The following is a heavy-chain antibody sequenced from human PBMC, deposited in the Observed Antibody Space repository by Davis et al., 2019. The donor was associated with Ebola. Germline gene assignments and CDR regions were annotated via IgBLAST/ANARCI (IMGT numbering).Heavy chain of an antibody. CDR3: ARVGYDGLDY. V-gene: IGHV3-33*01. J-gene: IGHJ4*02. CDR2: IWYDGSNK. Sequence: GESLKISCAASGFTFSNYGLHWVRQAPGKGLEWVAVIWYDGSNKYYADSVKGRFTISRDNSKNTLYLQMNSLRSEDTAVYYCARVGYDGLDYWGQGTLVTVSS. CDR1: GFTFSNYG. D-gene: IGHD5-12*01.